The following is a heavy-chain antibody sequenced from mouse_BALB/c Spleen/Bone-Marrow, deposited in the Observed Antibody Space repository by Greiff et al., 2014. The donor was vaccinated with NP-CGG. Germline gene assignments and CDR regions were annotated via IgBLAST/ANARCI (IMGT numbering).Heavy chain of an antibody. CDR3: ARSGNFFDY. J-gene: IGHJ2*01. CDR2: ISSSGIT. V-gene: IGHV3-2*02. CDR1: GYSITSAFA. Sequence: VQLQQSGPGLVRPSQSLSLTCTVTGYSITSAFAWNWIRQFPGINLEWMGYISSSGITSYNPSLKSRISITRDASKNQFFLQLNSVTTEDTATYYYARSGNFFDYWGQGTTLTVSS. D-gene: IGHD3-1*01.